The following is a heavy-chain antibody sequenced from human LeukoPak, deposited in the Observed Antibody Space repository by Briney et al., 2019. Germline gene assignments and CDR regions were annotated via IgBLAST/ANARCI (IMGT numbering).Heavy chain of an antibody. CDR1: GGTFSSYA. CDR2: IIPIFGTA. J-gene: IGHJ5*02. V-gene: IGHV1-69*05. D-gene: IGHD2-2*01. Sequence: SVKVSCKASGGTFSSYAISWVRQAPGQGLEWMGGIIPIFGTANYAQKFQGRVTITTDESTSTAYMELSSLRSEDTAVYYCARGKVPAAESAWFDPWGQGTLVTVSS. CDR3: ARGKVPAAESAWFDP.